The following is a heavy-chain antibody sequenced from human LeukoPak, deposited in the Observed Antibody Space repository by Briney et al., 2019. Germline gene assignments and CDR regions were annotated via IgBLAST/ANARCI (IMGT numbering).Heavy chain of an antibody. V-gene: IGHV4-34*01. J-gene: IGHJ5*02. CDR3: ARERVVSDYNWFDP. Sequence: SETLSLTCAVYGGSFSGYYWTWIRQSPGKGLEWIGEVNRVGYTIYNPSLKSRVTISIDTSTTQFSLRLTSVTVADTAVYFCARERVVSDYNWFDPWGQGTLVTVSS. CDR2: VNRVGYT. CDR1: GGSFSGYY. D-gene: IGHD6-25*01.